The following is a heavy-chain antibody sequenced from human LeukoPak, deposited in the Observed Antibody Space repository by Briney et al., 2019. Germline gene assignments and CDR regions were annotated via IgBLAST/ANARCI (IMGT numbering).Heavy chain of an antibody. CDR1: GFTFSSYS. Sequence: GGSLRLSCVASGFTFSSYSLTWVHQTPGKGLAWVSIIAGNGSPTFYADSVEGRFTISRDNSKNTGYLQMNSLRAEDTAVYFCARGATRATRHFDVWGRGTLVTVSS. D-gene: IGHD2-2*01. CDR3: ARGATRATRHFDV. J-gene: IGHJ2*01. V-gene: IGHV3-23*01. CDR2: IAGNGSPT.